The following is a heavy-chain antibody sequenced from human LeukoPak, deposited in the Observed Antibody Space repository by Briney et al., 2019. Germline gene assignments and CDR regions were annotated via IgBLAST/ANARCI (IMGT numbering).Heavy chain of an antibody. Sequence: PGGSLRLSCAASGFTFSSFAMSWVRQAPGKGLEWVSVISDNGGKTYYPDSVKGRFTVSRDNSKSILYLQMNSLRVGDTAVYYCTKALFGSGWYDHWGQGTLVTVSS. V-gene: IGHV3-23*01. CDR3: TKALFGSGWYDH. J-gene: IGHJ5*02. CDR2: ISDNGGKT. D-gene: IGHD6-19*01. CDR1: GFTFSSFA.